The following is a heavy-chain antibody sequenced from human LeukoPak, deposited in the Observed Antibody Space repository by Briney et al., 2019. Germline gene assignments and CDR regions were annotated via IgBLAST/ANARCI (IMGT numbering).Heavy chain of an antibody. CDR3: ARETGSAVGSTDFDY. CDR2: VSSGGSNN. D-gene: IGHD4-17*01. CDR1: GFPLSAYS. J-gene: IGHJ4*02. Sequence: PGGSLRLSCAASGFPLSAYSIHWVRQAPGKGLEWVASVSSGGSNNYYADSVKGRFTISRDNSKNTLYLQMNSLRAEDTAVYYCARETGSAVGSTDFDYWGQGTLVTVSS. V-gene: IGHV3-30*03.